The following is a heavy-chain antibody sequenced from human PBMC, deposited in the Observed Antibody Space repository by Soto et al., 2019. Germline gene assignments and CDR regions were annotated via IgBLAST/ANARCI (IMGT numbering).Heavy chain of an antibody. J-gene: IGHJ3*02. CDR1: GGTFSSYT. Sequence: QVQLVQSGAEVKKPGSSVKVSCKASGGTFSSYTISWVRQAPGQGLEWMGRIIPILGIANYAQKFQGRVTITADKSTSTAYMELSSLRSEDTAVYYCARRWEGYGANDAFDIWGKGTMVTVSS. V-gene: IGHV1-69*02. CDR2: IIPILGIA. CDR3: ARRWEGYGANDAFDI. D-gene: IGHD1-26*01.